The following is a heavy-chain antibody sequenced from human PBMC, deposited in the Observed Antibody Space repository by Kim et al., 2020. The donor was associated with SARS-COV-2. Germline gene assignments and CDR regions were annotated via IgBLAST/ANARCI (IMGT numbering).Heavy chain of an antibody. CDR3: ARGGPIRWLIPHGESHTAMDH. CDR2: MNPNSGNT. CDR1: GYTFTSYD. J-gene: IGHJ4*02. Sequence: ASVKVSCKASGYTFTSYDINWVRQATGQGLEWMGWMNPNSGNTGYAQKFQGRVTMTRNTSISTAYMELSSLRSEDTAVYYCARGGPIRWLIPHGESHTAMDHWGQGTLVTVSS. D-gene: IGHD5-18*01. V-gene: IGHV1-8*01.